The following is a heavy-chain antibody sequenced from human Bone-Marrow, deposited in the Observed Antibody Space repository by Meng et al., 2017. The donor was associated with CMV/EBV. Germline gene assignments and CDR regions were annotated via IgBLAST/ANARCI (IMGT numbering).Heavy chain of an antibody. Sequence: GESLKISCAASGFTFSSYTMNWVRQAAGKGLEWGSSISSTGSYIYYADSVKGRFTISRDNSKSSLYLQMNSLRAEDTAVYYCARAPRGCGLICCYHAFDYWGQGTLVTVSS. V-gene: IGHV3-21*01. D-gene: IGHD2-2*01. CDR1: GFTFSSYT. CDR2: ISSTGSYI. J-gene: IGHJ4*02. CDR3: ARAPRGCGLICCYHAFDY.